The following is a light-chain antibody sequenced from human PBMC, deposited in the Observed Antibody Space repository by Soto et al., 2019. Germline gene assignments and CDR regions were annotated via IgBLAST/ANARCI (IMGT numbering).Light chain of an antibody. CDR3: QQYNNWPPWS. J-gene: IGKJ1*01. CDR1: QSVSSN. Sequence: EIVMTQSPATLSVSPGERATLSCRASQSVSSNLAWYQQKPGQAPRLLIYGASTRATGIPARFSGSVSGTEFTLNISSLQSEDCAVYYCQQYNNWPPWSFGQGTTVHIK. V-gene: IGKV3-15*01. CDR2: GAS.